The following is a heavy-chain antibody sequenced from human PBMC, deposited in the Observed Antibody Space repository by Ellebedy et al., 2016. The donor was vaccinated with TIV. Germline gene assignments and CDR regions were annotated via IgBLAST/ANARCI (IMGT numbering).Heavy chain of an antibody. CDR1: GGSISSYY. J-gene: IGHJ4*02. Sequence: MPSETLSLTCTVSGGSISSYYWSWIRQPPGKGLEWIGSIYYSGSTYYNPSLKSRVTISVDTSKSQFSLKLSSVTAADTAVYYCATGAYDYWGQGTLVTVSS. CDR3: ATGAYDY. CDR2: IYYSGST. D-gene: IGHD1-1*01. V-gene: IGHV4-59*05.